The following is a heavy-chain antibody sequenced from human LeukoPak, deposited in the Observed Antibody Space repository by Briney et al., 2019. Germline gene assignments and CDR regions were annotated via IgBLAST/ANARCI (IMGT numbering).Heavy chain of an antibody. CDR2: INHSGST. V-gene: IGHV4-34*01. D-gene: IGHD1-26*01. CDR3: ARGAGSGSYFFYYYYGMDV. Sequence: SETLSLTCAVYGGSFSGYYWSWIRQPPGKGLEWIGEINHSGSTNYNPSLKSRVTISVDTSKNQFSLKLSSVTAADTAVYYCARGAGSGSYFFYYYYGMDVWDQGTTVTVSS. J-gene: IGHJ6*02. CDR1: GGSFSGYY.